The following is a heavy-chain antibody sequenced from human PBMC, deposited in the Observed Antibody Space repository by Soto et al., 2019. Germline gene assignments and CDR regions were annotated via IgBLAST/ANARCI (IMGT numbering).Heavy chain of an antibody. D-gene: IGHD3-22*01. CDR3: ASGFYDSSGYYSDAFDI. Sequence: GASVKVSCKAPGYTFTSYDINWVRQATGQGLEWMGWMNPNSGNTGYAQKFQGRVTMTRNTSISTAHMELSSLRSEDTAVYYCASGFYDSSGYYSDAFDIWGQGTMVTVSS. CDR2: MNPNSGNT. V-gene: IGHV1-8*01. J-gene: IGHJ3*02. CDR1: GYTFTSYD.